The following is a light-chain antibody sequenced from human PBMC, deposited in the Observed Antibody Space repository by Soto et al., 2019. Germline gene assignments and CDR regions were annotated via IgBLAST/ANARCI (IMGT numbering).Light chain of an antibody. CDR2: GAS. CDR3: QQYNNWPTCT. V-gene: IGKV3-15*01. J-gene: IGKJ1*01. CDR1: QSVGSN. Sequence: EIVMTQAPATLAGSPGGRGTRSGRARQSVGSNLAWYQQKPGQAPRLLIYGASTRATGIPARFSGSGSETEFPLTISSLQAEASAVYFCQQYNNWPTCTFGQGTKVDIK.